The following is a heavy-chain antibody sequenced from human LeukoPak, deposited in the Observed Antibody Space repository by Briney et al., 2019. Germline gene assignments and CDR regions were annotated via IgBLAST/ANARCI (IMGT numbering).Heavy chain of an antibody. Sequence: PGGSLRLSCAASGFTFSSYSMNWVRQAPGKGLEWVSSISSGSSYIYYADSVKGRFTISRDNAKNSLFLQMNSLRAEDTAVYYCARGRPIDYWGQGTLVTVSS. CDR1: GFTFSSYS. V-gene: IGHV3-21*01. J-gene: IGHJ4*02. CDR3: ARGRPIDY. CDR2: ISSGSSYI.